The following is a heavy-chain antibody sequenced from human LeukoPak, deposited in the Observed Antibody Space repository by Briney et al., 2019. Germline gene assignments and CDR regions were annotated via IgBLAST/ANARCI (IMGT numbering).Heavy chain of an antibody. CDR1: GFTFSSYS. D-gene: IGHD3-10*01. V-gene: IGHV3-48*04. Sequence: LGGSLRLSCAASGFTFSSYSMNWVRQAPGKGLEWVSYISSSSSTIYYADSVKGRFTTSRDNAKNSLYLQMNSLRAEDTAVYYCARCHTSGSGSYYSAWFDPWGQGTLVTVSS. J-gene: IGHJ5*02. CDR3: ARCHTSGSGSYYSAWFDP. CDR2: ISSSSSTI.